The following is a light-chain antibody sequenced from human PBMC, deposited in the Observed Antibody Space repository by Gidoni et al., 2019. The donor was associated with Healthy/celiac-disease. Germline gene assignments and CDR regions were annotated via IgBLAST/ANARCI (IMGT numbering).Light chain of an antibody. CDR2: GAS. CDR1: QSVSSSY. Sequence: DIVLTQSPGTLSLSPGERATLTCRARQSVSSSYLAWYQQKPGQAPRLLIYGASSRATGIPDRFSGSGSGTDFTLTISRLEPEDFAVYYCQQYGSSPRFTFGPGTKVDIK. CDR3: QQYGSSPRFT. J-gene: IGKJ3*01. V-gene: IGKV3-20*01.